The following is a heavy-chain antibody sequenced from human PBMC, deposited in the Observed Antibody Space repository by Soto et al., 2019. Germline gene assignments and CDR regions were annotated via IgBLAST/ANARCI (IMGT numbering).Heavy chain of an antibody. CDR2: TYYRSKWDN. D-gene: IGHD5-18*01. V-gene: IGHV6-1*01. CDR3: GRERNTSMVNCMDV. Sequence: PSQTLSRTCAIPGDSLSRNSAAWNWIRQSPSRGLEWLGRTYYRSKWDNDYADSVKSRITNNTDTSKNQFSLQANSVTPDDTAVFYCGRERNTSMVNCMDVWGQVSTVAVSS. J-gene: IGHJ6*02. CDR1: GDSLSRNSAA.